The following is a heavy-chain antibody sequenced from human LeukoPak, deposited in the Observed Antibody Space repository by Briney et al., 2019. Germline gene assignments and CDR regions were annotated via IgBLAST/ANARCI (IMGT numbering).Heavy chain of an antibody. D-gene: IGHD6-13*01. CDR1: GGSISSSSYY. CDR3: ARQEIAIAAAGNWFDH. J-gene: IGHJ5*02. Sequence: ASETLSLTCTVSGGSISSSSYYWGWIRQPPGKGLEWIGSIYYSGSTYYNPSLKSRVTISVDTSKNQFSLKLSSVTAADTAVYYCARQEIAIAAAGNWFDHWGQGTLVTVSS. CDR2: IYYSGST. V-gene: IGHV4-39*01.